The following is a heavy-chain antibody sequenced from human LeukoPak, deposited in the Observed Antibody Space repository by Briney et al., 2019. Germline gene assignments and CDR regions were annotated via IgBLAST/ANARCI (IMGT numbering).Heavy chain of an antibody. CDR1: GGSISGYH. V-gene: IGHV4-4*07. Sequence: SETLSLTCTVPGGSISGYHWSWIRQPAGKGLEWIGRIYSSGSTNYNPSLKSRVTMSVDTSKNQFSLNLRSVIAADTAVYYCARLRTDYSYYYGMDVWGQGTTVTVSS. CDR3: ARLRTDYSYYYGMDV. CDR2: IYSSGST. J-gene: IGHJ6*02. D-gene: IGHD1-14*01.